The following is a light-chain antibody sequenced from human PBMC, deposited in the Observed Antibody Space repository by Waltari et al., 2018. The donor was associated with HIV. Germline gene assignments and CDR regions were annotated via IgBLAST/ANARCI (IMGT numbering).Light chain of an antibody. CDR1: SYNIGNNA. V-gene: IGLV1-44*01. J-gene: IGLJ2*01. Sequence: QSVLTQPPSASGTPGQRVTISCSGSSYNIGNNAVSWYQQFPGTAPKLLIYSNNQRPSGVPDRFSGSKSGTSASLAISGLQSEDEANYYCETLDDNLNGPVFGGGTKLTVL. CDR3: ETLDDNLNGPV. CDR2: SNN.